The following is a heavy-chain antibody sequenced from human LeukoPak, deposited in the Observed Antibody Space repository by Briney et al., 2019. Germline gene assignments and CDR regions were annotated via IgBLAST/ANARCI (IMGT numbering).Heavy chain of an antibody. CDR3: ARGRTTTVTSYPYYFDF. CDR1: GFTFSTYS. D-gene: IGHD4-17*01. Sequence: GGSLRLSCAVSGFTFSTYSINWVRQAPGKGLEWISYISASSDTIYYADSVGGRFNIPRDNAKKSLFLQMTRLRAEDTAVYYCARGRTTTVTSYPYYFDFWGQGTLVTVSS. J-gene: IGHJ4*02. V-gene: IGHV3-48*04. CDR2: ISASSDTI.